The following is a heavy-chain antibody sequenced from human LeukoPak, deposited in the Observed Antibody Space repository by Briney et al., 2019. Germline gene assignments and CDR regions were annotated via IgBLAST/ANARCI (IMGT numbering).Heavy chain of an antibody. V-gene: IGHV1-2*02. J-gene: IGHJ5*02. CDR1: GYSFTDYY. D-gene: IGHD3-3*01. Sequence: ASVKVSCKTSGYSFTDYYIHWVRQAPGQGLEWMGWINTKSGRTSSARKFQGRVTMTRDPSITTVYMDMAWLTSDDTAVYFCARADFIDAGPYLIGPWGQGTLVTVSS. CDR2: INTKSGRT. CDR3: ARADFIDAGPYLIGP.